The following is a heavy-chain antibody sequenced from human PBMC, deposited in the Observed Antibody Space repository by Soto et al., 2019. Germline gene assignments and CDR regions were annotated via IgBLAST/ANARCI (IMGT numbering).Heavy chain of an antibody. Sequence: GGSLRLSCAASGFTFSNAWMNWVRQAPGKGLEWVGRIKSKTDGGTTDYAAPVKGRFTISRDDSKNTLYLQMNSLKTEDTAVYYCTSSLLTKAGEDFDYWGQGTLVTVSS. D-gene: IGHD3-9*01. J-gene: IGHJ4*02. V-gene: IGHV3-15*07. CDR2: IKSKTDGGTT. CDR1: GFTFSNAW. CDR3: TSSLLTKAGEDFDY.